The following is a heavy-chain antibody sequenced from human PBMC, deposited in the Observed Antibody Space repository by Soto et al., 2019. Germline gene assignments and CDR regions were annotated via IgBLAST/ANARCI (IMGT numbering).Heavy chain of an antibody. CDR1: GFSLTTSGVG. J-gene: IGHJ4*02. CDR3: AHDLNGETGFEY. D-gene: IGHD1-1*01. V-gene: IGHV2-5*02. Sequence: QITLKESGPTLVKPTQTVTLTCTFSGFSLTTSGVGVGWIRQPPGKALEWLALIYWDHDKRYSPSLKNRLTITKDTSKNRVGLTMTNIDPVDTATYYCAHDLNGETGFEYWGQGTLVTVSS. CDR2: IYWDHDK.